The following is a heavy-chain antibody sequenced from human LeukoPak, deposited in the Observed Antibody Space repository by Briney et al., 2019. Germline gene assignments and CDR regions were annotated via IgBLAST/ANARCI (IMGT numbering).Heavy chain of an antibody. CDR2: INHSGST. Sequence: PSETLSLTCAVYGGSFSGYYWSWIRQPPGKGLEWIGEINHSGSTNYNPSLKSRVTISVDTSKNQFSLKLSSVTAADTAVYYCAREVKQQLVPFLCAFDIWGQGTMVTVSS. CDR3: AREVKQQLVPFLCAFDI. CDR1: GGSFSGYY. D-gene: IGHD6-13*01. J-gene: IGHJ3*02. V-gene: IGHV4-34*01.